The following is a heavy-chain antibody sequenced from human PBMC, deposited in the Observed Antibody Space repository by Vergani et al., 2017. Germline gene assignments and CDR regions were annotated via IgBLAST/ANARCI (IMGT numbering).Heavy chain of an antibody. CDR2: ISSSGSTI. D-gene: IGHD6-19*01. Sequence: QVQLVESGGGLVKPGGSLRLSCAASGFTFSDYYMSWIRQAPGKGLEWVSYISSSGSTIYYADSVKGRFTISRDNAKNSLYLQMNSLRAEDTAVYYCARDLGRTGYSSVWYEEGGDYWGQGTLVTVSS. V-gene: IGHV3-11*01. J-gene: IGHJ4*02. CDR1: GFTFSDYY. CDR3: ARDLGRTGYSSVWYEEGGDY.